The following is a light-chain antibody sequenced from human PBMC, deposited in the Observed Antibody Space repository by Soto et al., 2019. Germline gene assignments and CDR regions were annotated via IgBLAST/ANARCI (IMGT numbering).Light chain of an antibody. V-gene: IGLV2-14*03. CDR1: SSDVGGSNH. CDR3: SSYTSSSTSYV. CDR2: DVS. J-gene: IGLJ1*01. Sequence: QSALTQPRSVSGSPGQPVTISCTGTSSDVGGSNHVSWYQHHPGKAPKFMIYDVSKRPSGVSNRFSGSKSGNTASLTISGLQAEDEADYYCSSYTSSSTSYVFGTGTKVTVL.